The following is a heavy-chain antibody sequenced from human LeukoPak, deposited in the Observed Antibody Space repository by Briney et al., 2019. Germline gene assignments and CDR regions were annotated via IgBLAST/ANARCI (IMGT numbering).Heavy chain of an antibody. D-gene: IGHD6-19*01. CDR2: ISSSSSTI. CDR1: GFSLSAYW. J-gene: IGHJ4*02. CDR3: ARDQRIAVAVPYYFDY. V-gene: IGHV3-48*04. Sequence: GGSLRLSCAASGFSLSAYWMTWVRQAPGKGLEWVSYISSSSSTIYYADSVKGRFTISRDNAKNSLCLQMNSLRAEDTAVYYCARDQRIAVAVPYYFDYWGQGTLVTVSS.